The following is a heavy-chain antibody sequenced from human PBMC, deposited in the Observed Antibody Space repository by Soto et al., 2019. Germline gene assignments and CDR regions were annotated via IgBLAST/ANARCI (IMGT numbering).Heavy chain of an antibody. CDR2: IYYNDDR. Sequence: QITLQESGPTLVKPTQTLTLTCTFSGFSFTTAGVAAGWIRQTPGGALEWLTLIYYNDDRRFSPSLKTRLTITGDTSKNQVVLSLTNVDPGDTATYFCAHSDGGYEIIYFDFWGQGIPVTVSS. J-gene: IGHJ4*02. V-gene: IGHV2-5*01. D-gene: IGHD5-12*01. CDR1: GFSFTTAGVA. CDR3: AHSDGGYEIIYFDF.